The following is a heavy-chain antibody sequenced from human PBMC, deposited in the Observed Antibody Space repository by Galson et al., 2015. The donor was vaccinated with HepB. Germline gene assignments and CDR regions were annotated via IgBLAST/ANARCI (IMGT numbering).Heavy chain of an antibody. J-gene: IGHJ3*02. V-gene: IGHV1-69*10. Sequence: SVKVSCKASGGTFSSYAISWVRQAPGQGLEWMGGIIPILGIANYAQKFQGRVTITADESTSTAYMELSSLRSEDTAVYYCARDRDVVVVAASTDAFDIWGQGTMVTVSS. CDR1: GGTFSSYA. D-gene: IGHD2-15*01. CDR2: IIPILGIA. CDR3: ARDRDVVVVAASTDAFDI.